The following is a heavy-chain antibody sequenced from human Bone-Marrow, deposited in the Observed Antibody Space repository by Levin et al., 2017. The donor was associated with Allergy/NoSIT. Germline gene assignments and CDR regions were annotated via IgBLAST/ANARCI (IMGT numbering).Heavy chain of an antibody. Sequence: GESLKISCKASGYTFTDYFIHWVRLAPGQGLEWMGWINPNSGDTDSAQNFQDRVTMTSDTSISTAYMELSSLTSNDTALYYCARISSAAFDIWGQGTVVTVSS. V-gene: IGHV1-2*02. CDR1: GYTFTDYF. CDR3: ARISSAAFDI. D-gene: IGHD6-19*01. CDR2: INPNSGDT. J-gene: IGHJ3*02.